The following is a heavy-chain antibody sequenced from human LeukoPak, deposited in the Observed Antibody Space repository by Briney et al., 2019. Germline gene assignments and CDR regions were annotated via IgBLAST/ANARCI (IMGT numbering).Heavy chain of an antibody. CDR1: GGSITGSSYY. V-gene: IGHV4-39*01. D-gene: IGHD3-22*01. CDR2: MYYSGST. CDR3: ARQYYDSNGYYYFDY. Sequence: SETLSLTCSVSGGSITGSSYYWAWIRQPPGKGLEWIGSMYYSGSTYYNSSLKSRVTISEDTSKNQFSLKLTSVTAADTAVYYCARQYYDSNGYYYFDYWGQGTLVTVSS. J-gene: IGHJ4*02.